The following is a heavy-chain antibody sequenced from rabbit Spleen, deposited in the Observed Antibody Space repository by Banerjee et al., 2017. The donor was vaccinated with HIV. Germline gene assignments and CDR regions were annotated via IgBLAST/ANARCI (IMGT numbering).Heavy chain of an antibody. Sequence: QSLEESGGDLVKPGTSLTLTCKASGFDFSTYYYMCWVRQAPGKGLEWIACIGSTTGTTWYASWAKGRFTISKTSSTTVTLQMTRLTAADTATYFCARDSSSSFSSYGMDLWGQGTLVTVS. CDR1: GFDFSTYYY. D-gene: IGHD1-1*01. V-gene: IGHV1S40*01. CDR2: IGSTTGTT. CDR3: ARDSSSSFSSYGMDL. J-gene: IGHJ6*01.